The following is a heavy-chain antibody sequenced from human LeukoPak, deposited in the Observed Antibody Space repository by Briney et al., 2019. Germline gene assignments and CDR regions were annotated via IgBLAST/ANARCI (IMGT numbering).Heavy chain of an antibody. Sequence: ASVKVSCKASGYTFTSYDINWVRQATGQGLEWMGWMNPNSGNTGYAQKFQGRVTITRNTSISTAYMELSSLRSGDTAVYYCARGPLYYYDSSGYYYSPDYYYMDVWGKGTTVTVSS. CDR1: GYTFTSYD. V-gene: IGHV1-8*03. J-gene: IGHJ6*03. CDR2: MNPNSGNT. CDR3: ARGPLYYYDSSGYYYSPDYYYMDV. D-gene: IGHD3-22*01.